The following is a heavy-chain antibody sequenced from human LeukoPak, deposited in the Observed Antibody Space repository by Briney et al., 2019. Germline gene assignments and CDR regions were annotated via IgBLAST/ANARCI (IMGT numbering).Heavy chain of an antibody. J-gene: IGHJ4*02. V-gene: IGHV3-15*01. CDR3: TTDRLYGSGSRRKGADFDY. CDR1: GFTFSNAW. Sequence: PGGSLRLSCAASGFTFSNAWMSWVRQAPGKGLEWVGRIKSKTDGGTTDYAAPVKGRFTISRDDSKNTLYPQMNSLKTEDTAVYYCTTDRLYGSGSRRKGADFDYWGQGTLVTVSS. CDR2: IKSKTDGGTT. D-gene: IGHD3-10*01.